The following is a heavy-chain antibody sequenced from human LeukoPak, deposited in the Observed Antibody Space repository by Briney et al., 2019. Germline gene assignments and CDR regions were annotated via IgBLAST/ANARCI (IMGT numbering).Heavy chain of an antibody. J-gene: IGHJ6*03. Sequence: GGTLRLSCAASGFTFSAYGMSWVRQAPGKGLEWVSSISSSSSYIYYADSVKGRFTISRDNAKNSLYLQMNSLRAEDTAVYYCARGRYSNYYYYYMDVWGKGTTVTVSS. CDR3: ARGRYSNYYYYYMDV. V-gene: IGHV3-21*01. CDR2: ISSSSSYI. CDR1: GFTFSAYG. D-gene: IGHD4-11*01.